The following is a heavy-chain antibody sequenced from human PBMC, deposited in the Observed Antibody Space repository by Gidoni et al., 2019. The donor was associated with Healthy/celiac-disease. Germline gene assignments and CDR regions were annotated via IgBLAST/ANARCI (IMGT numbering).Heavy chain of an antibody. CDR2: IYPGDSDT. Sequence: EVQLVQSGAEVKKPGESLKISCKGSGYSFTSYWIGWVRQLPGKGLEWMGIIYPGDSDTRYSPSFQGQVTISADKSISTAYLQWSSLKASDTAMYYCARHAGTTGTTLTGRPYYYYGMDVWGQGTTVTVSS. CDR1: GYSFTSYW. D-gene: IGHD1-1*01. CDR3: ARHAGTTGTTLTGRPYYYYGMDV. J-gene: IGHJ6*02. V-gene: IGHV5-51*01.